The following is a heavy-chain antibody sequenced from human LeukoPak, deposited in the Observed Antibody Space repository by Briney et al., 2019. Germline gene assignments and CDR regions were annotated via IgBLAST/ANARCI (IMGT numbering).Heavy chain of an antibody. Sequence: PSETLSLTCTVSGGSISSYYWSWIRQPPGKGLEWIGYIYYSGSTNYNPSLKSRVTISVDTSKNQFSLKLSSVTAADTAVYYCARTWIQLSVVDLAFDIWGQGTMVTVSS. J-gene: IGHJ3*02. D-gene: IGHD5-18*01. CDR1: GGSISSYY. V-gene: IGHV4-59*01. CDR2: IYYSGST. CDR3: ARTWIQLSVVDLAFDI.